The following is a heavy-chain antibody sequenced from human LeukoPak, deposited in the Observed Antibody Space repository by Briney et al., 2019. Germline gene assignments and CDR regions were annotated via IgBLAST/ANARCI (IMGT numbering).Heavy chain of an antibody. CDR1: GFTFSSYG. D-gene: IGHD5-18*01. CDR3: ARTPGTAMAKFDY. V-gene: IGHV3-21*01. CDR2: ISSSSSYI. J-gene: IGHJ4*02. Sequence: GGSLRLSCAASGFTFSSYGMSWVRQAPGKGLEWVSSISSSSSYIYYADSVKGRFTISRDNAKNSLYLQMNSLRAEDTAVYYCARTPGTAMAKFDYWGQGTLVTVSS.